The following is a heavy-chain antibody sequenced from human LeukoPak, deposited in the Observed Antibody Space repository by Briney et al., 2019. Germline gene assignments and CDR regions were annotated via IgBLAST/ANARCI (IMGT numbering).Heavy chain of an antibody. Sequence: SETLPLTCVVYGGSFSGYCWSWIRQPPGKGLEWIGEIDQSGTTNYNPSLKSRVSISVDTSKKQFSLTLTSMTAADTAVYYCARVPHYYFGYGYFDSWGQGTLVTVSS. V-gene: IGHV4-34*01. CDR2: IDQSGTT. CDR3: ARVPHYYFGYGYFDS. J-gene: IGHJ4*02. CDR1: GGSFSGYC. D-gene: IGHD3-10*01.